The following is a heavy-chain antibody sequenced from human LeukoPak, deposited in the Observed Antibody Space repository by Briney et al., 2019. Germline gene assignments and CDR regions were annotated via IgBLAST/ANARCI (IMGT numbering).Heavy chain of an antibody. CDR2: IKPKTDGETT. V-gene: IGHV3-15*01. D-gene: IGHD2-21*01. CDR1: GFTFSNAW. J-gene: IGHJ4*02. Sequence: GGSLRLSCAASGFTFSNAWMSWVRQAPGKGLEWVGRIKPKTDGETTEYAAPVKGRFSISRDDSKNMLYLQMNSLKTEDTAVYYCITPLPYSAQGGQGTLVTVSS. CDR3: ITPLPYSAQ.